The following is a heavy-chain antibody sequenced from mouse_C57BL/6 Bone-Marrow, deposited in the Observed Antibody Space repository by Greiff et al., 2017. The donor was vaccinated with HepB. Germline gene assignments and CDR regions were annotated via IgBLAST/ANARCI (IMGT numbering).Heavy chain of an antibody. CDR3: ANGGFITTVPDYYAMDY. J-gene: IGHJ4*01. CDR1: GFSLTSYG. Sequence: VKLMESGPGLVAPSQSLSITCTVSGFSLTSYGVSWVRQPPGKGLEWLGVIWGDGSTNYHSALISRLSISKDNSKSQVFLKLNSLQTDDTATYYCANGGFITTVPDYYAMDYWGQGTSVTVSS. D-gene: IGHD1-1*01. CDR2: IWGDGST. V-gene: IGHV2-3*01.